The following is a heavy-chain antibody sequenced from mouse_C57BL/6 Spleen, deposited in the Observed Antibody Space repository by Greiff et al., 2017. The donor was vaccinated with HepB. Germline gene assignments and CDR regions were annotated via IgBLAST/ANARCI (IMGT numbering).Heavy chain of an antibody. CDR3: ARGTGTGDY. D-gene: IGHD4-1*01. CDR2: ISYDGSN. Sequence: VQLKESGPGLAKPSQSLSLTCSVTGYSITSGYYWNWIRQFPGNKLEWMGYISYDGSNNYNPSLKNRISITRDTSKNQFFLKLNSVTTEDTATYYCARGTGTGDYWGQGTTLTVSS. CDR1: GYSITSGYY. J-gene: IGHJ2*01. V-gene: IGHV3-6*01.